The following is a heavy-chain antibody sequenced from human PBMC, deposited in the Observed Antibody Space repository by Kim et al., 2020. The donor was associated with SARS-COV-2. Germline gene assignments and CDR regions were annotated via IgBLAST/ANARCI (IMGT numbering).Heavy chain of an antibody. D-gene: IGHD2-21*02. CDR2: ISSSSSYI. J-gene: IGHJ1*01. CDR1: GFTFSSYS. V-gene: IGHV3-21*01. CDR3: ARDPFAYCGGDCYPEYFQH. Sequence: GGSLRLSCAASGFTFSSYSMNWVRQAPGEWLEWVSSISSSSSYIYYAASVKGRFTISRDNAKNSLYLKMNSLRAEDTAVYYCARDPFAYCGGDCYPEYFQHCGQGTLVTVST.